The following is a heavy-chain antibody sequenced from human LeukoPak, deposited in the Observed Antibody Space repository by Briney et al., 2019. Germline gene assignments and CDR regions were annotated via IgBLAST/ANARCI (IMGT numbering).Heavy chain of an antibody. V-gene: IGHV1-69*01. Sequence: SVKVSCKASGGTFSNFTINWVRQAPGQGLQWMGGILPLFGSAHYSQSFQGRVTITADESTTTAYMDLRSLRSDDTAVYYCARDEPYNSGWYYFDYWGQGTQVTVSS. D-gene: IGHD6-19*01. J-gene: IGHJ4*02. CDR3: ARDEPYNSGWYYFDY. CDR1: GGTFSNFT. CDR2: ILPLFGSA.